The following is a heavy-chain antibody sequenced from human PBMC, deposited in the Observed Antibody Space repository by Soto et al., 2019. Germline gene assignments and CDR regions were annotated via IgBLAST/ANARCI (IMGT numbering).Heavy chain of an antibody. CDR1: GFTFTSSA. CDR2: IVVGSGNT. D-gene: IGHD3-10*01. Sequence: ASVKVSCKASGFTFTSSAVQWVRQARGQRLEWIGWIVVGSGNTNYAQKFQERVTITRDMSTSTAYMELSSLRSEDTAVYYCAAALLWFGELSYYYYGMDVWGQGTTVTVS. V-gene: IGHV1-58*01. CDR3: AAALLWFGELSYYYYGMDV. J-gene: IGHJ6*02.